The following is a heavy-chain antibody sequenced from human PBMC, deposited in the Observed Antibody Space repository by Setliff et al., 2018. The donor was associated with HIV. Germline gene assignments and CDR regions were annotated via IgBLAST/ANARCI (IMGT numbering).Heavy chain of an antibody. J-gene: IGHJ6*03. CDR1: GGTFSSYA. V-gene: IGHV1-69*05. CDR2: IIPIFGTA. D-gene: IGHD3-3*01. CDR3: ARAYNFWSGYYYYYYMDV. Sequence: SVKVSCKASGGTFSSYAISWVRQAPGQGLEWMGGIIPIFGTANYAQKFQGRFTITRDTSASTAYMELSSLRSEDTAVYYCARAYNFWSGYYYYYYMDVWGKGTTVTVSS.